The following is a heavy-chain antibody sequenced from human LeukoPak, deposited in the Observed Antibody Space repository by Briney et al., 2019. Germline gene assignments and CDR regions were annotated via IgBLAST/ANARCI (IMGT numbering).Heavy chain of an antibody. CDR1: GFTFSSYW. CDR2: IKQDGSEK. Sequence: SGGSLRLSCAASGFTFSSYWMSWVRQAPGKGLEWVANIKQDGSEKYYVDSVKGRFTISRDNAKNSLYLQMNSLRAEDTAVYYCAREHGSGGYYYYMDVWGKGTTVTVSS. J-gene: IGHJ6*03. V-gene: IGHV3-7*01. D-gene: IGHD6-19*01. CDR3: AREHGSGGYYYYMDV.